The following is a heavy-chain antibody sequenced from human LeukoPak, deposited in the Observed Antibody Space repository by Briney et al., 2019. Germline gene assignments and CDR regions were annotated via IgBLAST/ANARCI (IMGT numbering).Heavy chain of an antibody. CDR2: MNPNSGNT. Sequence: GASVKVSCKASGYTFTSYDINWVRQATGQGLEWMGWMNPNSGNTGYAQKFQGRATMTRNTSISTAYMELSSLRSEDTAVYYCARQVVVAATSTGFDPWGQGTLVTVSS. J-gene: IGHJ5*02. CDR3: ARQVVVAATSTGFDP. D-gene: IGHD2-15*01. V-gene: IGHV1-8*01. CDR1: GYTFTSYD.